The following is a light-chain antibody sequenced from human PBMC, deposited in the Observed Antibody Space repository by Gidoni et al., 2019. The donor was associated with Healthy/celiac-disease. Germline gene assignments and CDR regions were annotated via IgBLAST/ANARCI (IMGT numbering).Light chain of an antibody. CDR3: QQSYSTPPVT. CDR2: AAS. J-gene: IGKJ4*01. CDR1: QSISSY. V-gene: IGKV1-39*01. Sequence: DSQMTQSPSSLSSSVGDRVTITCRASQSISSYLNWDQQKPGKAPKLLIYAASSLQSGVPSRFSGSGSWTAFTLTISSLQPEDFATYYCQQSYSTPPVTFGGGTKVEIK.